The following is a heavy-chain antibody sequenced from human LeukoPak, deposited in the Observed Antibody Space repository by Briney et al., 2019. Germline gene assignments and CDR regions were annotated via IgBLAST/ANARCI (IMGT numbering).Heavy chain of an antibody. CDR3: TRGYNWNARSFDY. Sequence: GGSLRLSCAASGFTVSSSYMSWFRQAPGKGLEWVGFIRSKAYGGTTEYAASVKGRFTISRDDSKSIAYLQMNSLKAEDTAVYYCTRGYNWNARSFDYWGQGTLVTVSS. CDR2: IRSKAYGGTT. D-gene: IGHD1-20*01. V-gene: IGHV3-49*03. CDR1: GFTVSSSY. J-gene: IGHJ4*02.